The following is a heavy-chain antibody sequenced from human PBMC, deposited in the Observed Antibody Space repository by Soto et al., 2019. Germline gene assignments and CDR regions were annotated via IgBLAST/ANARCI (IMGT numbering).Heavy chain of an antibody. CDR2: IVVGSGNT. CDR3: AAVPTRGGAFDI. D-gene: IGHD1-1*01. V-gene: IGHV1-58*02. J-gene: IGHJ3*02. CDR1: GFTFTSSA. Sequence: SVKVACKASGFTFTSSAMQWVRQARGQRLEWIGWIVVGSGNTNYAQKFQERVTITRDMSTSTAYMELSSLRSEDTAVYYCAAVPTRGGAFDIWGQGTMVTVSS.